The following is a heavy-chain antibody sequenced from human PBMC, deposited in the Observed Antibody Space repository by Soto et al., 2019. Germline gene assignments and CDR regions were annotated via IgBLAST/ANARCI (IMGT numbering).Heavy chain of an antibody. D-gene: IGHD3-16*01. CDR1: GGTFSRYA. Sequence: QVQLLQSGAEVKKPGSSVKVSCKASGGTFSRYASSWLRQAPGQGLAWRGGIIPILGTANYAQKFQGRVTITADESTSIAYMELSSLSSEDTDGYYCARVGTCMTFGLFDTRGQGTLGSGSS. J-gene: IGHJ5*02. CDR2: IIPILGTA. V-gene: IGHV1-69*01. CDR3: ARVGTCMTFGLFDT.